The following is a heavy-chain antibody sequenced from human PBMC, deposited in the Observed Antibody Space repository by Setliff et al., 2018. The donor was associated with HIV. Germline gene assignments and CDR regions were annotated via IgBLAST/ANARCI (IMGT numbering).Heavy chain of an antibody. CDR3: ARHFGWLPREIDY. Sequence: SETLSLTCTVSGGSISSRTYYWGCIRQPPGKGLEWIGSIYYSGTTYYNPSLKSRVTISVDTSKNQFSLKLYSVTAADTAVYYCARHFGWLPREIDYWGQGTLVTVSS. CDR2: IYYSGTT. J-gene: IGHJ4*02. V-gene: IGHV4-39*01. CDR1: GGSISSRTYY. D-gene: IGHD5-12*01.